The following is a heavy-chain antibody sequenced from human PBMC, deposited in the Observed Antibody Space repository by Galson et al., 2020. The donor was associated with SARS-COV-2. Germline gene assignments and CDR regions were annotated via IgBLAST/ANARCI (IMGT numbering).Heavy chain of an antibody. V-gene: IGHV3-53*01. CDR3: ARDPDFYGSGNYYS. D-gene: IGHD3-10*01. CDR2: FYRAGGT. J-gene: IGHJ4*02. Sequence: AGASLRLSCAASGFTVSRNYMSWVRQAPGKGLEWVSVFYRAGGTYYAESVKGRFTMSRDNSKNTVYLQMNSLRAEDTAVYYCARDPDFYGSGNYYSWGQGTLVTVSS. CDR1: GFTVSRNY.